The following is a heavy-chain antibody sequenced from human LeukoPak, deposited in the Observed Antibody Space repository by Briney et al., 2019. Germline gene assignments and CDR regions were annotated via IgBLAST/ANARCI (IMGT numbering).Heavy chain of an antibody. CDR1: GFTFSSYA. V-gene: IGHV3-23*01. Sequence: PGGSLRLSCAASGFTFSSYAMSWVRQAPGKGLEWVSAISGSGGSTYYADSVKGRFTISRDNSKNTLYLQMNSLRAEDTALYYCARDPDDLDGVHLDSWGQGTLVTVSS. D-gene: IGHD3/OR15-3a*01. J-gene: IGHJ4*02. CDR2: ISGSGGST. CDR3: ARDPDDLDGVHLDS.